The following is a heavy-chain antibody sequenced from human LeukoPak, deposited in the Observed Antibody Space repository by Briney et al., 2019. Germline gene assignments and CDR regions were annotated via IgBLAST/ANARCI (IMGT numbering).Heavy chain of an antibody. CDR2: INTNTGNP. CDR1: GYTFTSYA. CDR3: ARGRHYDSSGYYRSDPYGMDV. Sequence: ASVKVSCKASGYTFTSYAMNWVRQAPGQGLEWMGWINTNTGNPTYAQGFTGRFVFSLDTSVSTAYLQISSLKAEDTAVYYCARGRHYDSSGYYRSDPYGMDVWGQGTTVTVS. V-gene: IGHV7-4-1*02. J-gene: IGHJ6*02. D-gene: IGHD3-22*01.